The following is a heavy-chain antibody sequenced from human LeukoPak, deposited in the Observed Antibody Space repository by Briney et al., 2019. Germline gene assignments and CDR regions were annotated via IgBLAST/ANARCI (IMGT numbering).Heavy chain of an antibody. CDR2: IYYSGST. J-gene: IGHJ4*02. CDR1: GGSISSYY. V-gene: IGHV4-59*08. CDR3: ASSVYGLYYFDY. Sequence: SETLSLTCTVSGGSISSYYWSWIRQPPGKGLEWIGYIYYSGSTNYNPSLKSRVTISVDTSKNQFSLKLSSVTAADTAVYYCASSVYGLYYFDYWGQGTLVTVSS. D-gene: IGHD2-8*01.